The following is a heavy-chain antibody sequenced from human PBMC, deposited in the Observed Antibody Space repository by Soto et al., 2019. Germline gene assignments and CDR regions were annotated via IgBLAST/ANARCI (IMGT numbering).Heavy chain of an antibody. J-gene: IGHJ4*01. CDR2: ISSSSSYI. D-gene: IGHD3-22*01. CDR1: GVTFSSYS. Sequence: GGSLRVSCAGSGVTFSSYSLNWVRQAPGKELEWVSSISSSSSYIYYADSVKGRFTISRDNAKNSLYLQMNSLRAADIAFYYCARGAHYYDVRDY. V-gene: IGHV3-21*01. CDR3: ARGAHYYDVRDY.